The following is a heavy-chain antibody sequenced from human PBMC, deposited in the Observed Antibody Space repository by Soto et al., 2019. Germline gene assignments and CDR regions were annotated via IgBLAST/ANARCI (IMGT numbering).Heavy chain of an antibody. CDR1: GFSLSTSGVG. Sequence: GSGPTLVNPTQTLTLTCTFSGFSLSTSGVGVGWIRQPPGKALEWLALIYWDDDKRYSPSLKSRLTITKDTSKNQVVLTMTNIDPVDTATYSCAHRAGYSYGYDWCDRWGQGTLVTVSS. CDR3: AHRAGYSYGYDWCDR. V-gene: IGHV2-5*02. CDR2: IYWDDDK. J-gene: IGHJ5*02. D-gene: IGHD5-18*01.